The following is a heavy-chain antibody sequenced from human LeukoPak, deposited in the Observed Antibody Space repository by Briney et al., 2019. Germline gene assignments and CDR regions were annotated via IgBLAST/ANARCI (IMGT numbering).Heavy chain of an antibody. J-gene: IGHJ3*02. V-gene: IGHV3-30*02. CDR2: MRNDGSNK. Sequence: GGSLRLPCAASGFTFSNHVMHWVRQAPGKGLEWVAIMRNDGSNKYYADSVKGRFTISRDNSKSRLYLQMNSLRAEDTAVYYCAKAYGSATYDAFDMWGQGTMVTVSS. CDR1: GFTFSNHV. D-gene: IGHD3-10*01. CDR3: AKAYGSATYDAFDM.